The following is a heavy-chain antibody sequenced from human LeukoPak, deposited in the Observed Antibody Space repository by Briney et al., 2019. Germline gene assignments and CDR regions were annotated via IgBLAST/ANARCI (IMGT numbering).Heavy chain of an antibody. CDR3: ALQDIVVVPAAIPGAGAYYYYMDV. CDR1: GGSISSYY. V-gene: IGHV4-4*07. D-gene: IGHD2-2*02. Sequence: SETLSLTCTVSGGSISSYYWSWIRQPAGKGLEWIGRIYTSGSTNYNPSLKSRVTMSLDTSKNQFSLKLSSVTAADTAVYYCALQDIVVVPAAIPGAGAYYYYMDVWGKGTTVTVSS. J-gene: IGHJ6*03. CDR2: IYTSGST.